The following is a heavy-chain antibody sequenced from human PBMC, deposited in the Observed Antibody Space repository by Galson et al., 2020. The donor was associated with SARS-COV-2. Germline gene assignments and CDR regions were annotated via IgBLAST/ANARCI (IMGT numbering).Heavy chain of an antibody. CDR1: GFTFSSNS. Sequence: TGGSLRLSCAASGFTFSSNSMNWVRQAQGKGLEWVSSISSSSSYIYNADPVKGRFTISRDNAKNSLYLQMNSLRAEETAEYYCARDPTYGDPVLCYYYGMEFWGQGTTVTVSS. D-gene: IGHD4-17*01. V-gene: IGHV3-21*01. J-gene: IGHJ6*02. CDR3: ARDPTYGDPVLCYYYGMEF. CDR2: ISSSSSYI.